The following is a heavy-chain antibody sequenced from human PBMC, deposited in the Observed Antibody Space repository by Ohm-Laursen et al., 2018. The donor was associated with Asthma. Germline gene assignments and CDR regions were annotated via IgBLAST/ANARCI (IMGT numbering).Heavy chain of an antibody. CDR1: GGSINNYW. Sequence: SDTLSLTCALSGGSINNYWWSWVRQPPRKGLEWIGEISHSGAASFNPSLTSRVTISLDKSKTHFSLELTSVTAADTAVYYCARSTGWYRLDLWGQGTLVTVSS. J-gene: IGHJ5*02. V-gene: IGHV4-4*02. CDR3: ARSTGWYRLDL. D-gene: IGHD6-19*01. CDR2: ISHSGAA.